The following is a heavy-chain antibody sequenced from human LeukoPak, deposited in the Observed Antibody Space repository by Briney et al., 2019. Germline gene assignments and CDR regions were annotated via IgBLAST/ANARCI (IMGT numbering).Heavy chain of an antibody. Sequence: GSLRLSCAASGFTFSSYWMHWARQGPGEGLVLVSRIDFDGSSTTYADSVKGRFTISRDNAKNTLYLQMNSLRAEDTAVYYCARVQTTAFNYGMDVWGQGTTVTVSS. CDR3: ARVQTTAFNYGMDV. V-gene: IGHV3-74*01. D-gene: IGHD1-1*01. J-gene: IGHJ6*02. CDR2: IDFDGSST. CDR1: GFTFSSYW.